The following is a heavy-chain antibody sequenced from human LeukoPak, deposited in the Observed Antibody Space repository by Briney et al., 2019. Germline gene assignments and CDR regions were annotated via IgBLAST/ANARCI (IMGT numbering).Heavy chain of an antibody. CDR1: GYIFTDNY. CDR3: AKDAYSGFSSSYNMDS. J-gene: IGHJ4*02. V-gene: IGHV1-2*02. D-gene: IGHD5-18*01. CDR2: INPNSGVT. Sequence: ASVKVSCKASGYIFTDNYMHWVRQAPGQGLEWMGWINPNSGVTNYAQKFQGRVTMTRDTSINTAYMELHSLTSDDTAMYYCAKDAYSGFSSSYNMDSWGQGTLVTVSS.